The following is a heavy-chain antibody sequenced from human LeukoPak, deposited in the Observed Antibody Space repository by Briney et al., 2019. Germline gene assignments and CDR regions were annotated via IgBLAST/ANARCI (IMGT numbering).Heavy chain of an antibody. J-gene: IGHJ4*02. CDR1: GGSFSGYY. D-gene: IGHD5-24*01. Sequence: SETLSLTYGVYGGSFSGYYWSWIRQPHGKGLEWIGEINPRGSTNYNPSLKSRVILSADTSKNRFSLTLNSVTAADTAVYYCARRRLGYYFHYWGQGTLVTVSS. CDR2: INPRGST. V-gene: IGHV4-34*01. CDR3: ARRRLGYYFHY.